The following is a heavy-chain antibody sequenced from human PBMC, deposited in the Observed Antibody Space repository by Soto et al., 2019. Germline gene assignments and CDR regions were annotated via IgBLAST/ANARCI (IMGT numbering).Heavy chain of an antibody. CDR2: ISYDGSNK. V-gene: IGHV3-30*18. Sequence: GGSLRLSCAASGFTFSSYGMHWVRQAPGKGLEWVAVISYDGSNKYYADSVKGRFTISRDNSKNTLYLQMNSLRAEDTAVYYCAKVEREWWYPDSEYFQHWGQGTLVTVSS. D-gene: IGHD2-15*01. CDR1: GFTFSSYG. J-gene: IGHJ1*01. CDR3: AKVEREWWYPDSEYFQH.